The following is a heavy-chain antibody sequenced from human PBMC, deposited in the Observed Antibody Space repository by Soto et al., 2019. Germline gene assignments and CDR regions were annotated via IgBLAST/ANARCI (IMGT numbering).Heavy chain of an antibody. Sequence: ASVKVSCKASGYTFTGYAMHWVRQAPGQRLEWMGWINAGNGNTKYSQKFQGRVTITRDTSASTAYMELSSLRSEDTAVYYCARLWSEFAFEVASTVTTTWGQGTLVTVSS. CDR3: ARLWSEFAFEVASTVTTT. D-gene: IGHD4-17*01. CDR1: GYTFTGYA. CDR2: INAGNGNT. V-gene: IGHV1-3*01. J-gene: IGHJ5*02.